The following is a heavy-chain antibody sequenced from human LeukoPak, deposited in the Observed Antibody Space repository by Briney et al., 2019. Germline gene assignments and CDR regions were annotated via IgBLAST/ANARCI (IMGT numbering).Heavy chain of an antibody. Sequence: GGSLRLSCAASGFTFSSYWMHWVRQAPGKGLVWVSRINSDGISTTYADSVEGRFTISRDNAKNTLYLQMNSLRADDTAVHYCASGDGYTSFGPEAYWGQGTLVTVSS. D-gene: IGHD5-24*01. V-gene: IGHV3-74*01. CDR1: GFTFSSYW. J-gene: IGHJ4*02. CDR3: ASGDGYTSFGPEAY. CDR2: INSDGIST.